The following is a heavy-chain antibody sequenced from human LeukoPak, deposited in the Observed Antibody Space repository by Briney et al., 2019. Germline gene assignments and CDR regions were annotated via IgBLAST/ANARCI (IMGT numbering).Heavy chain of an antibody. D-gene: IGHD2-15*01. J-gene: IGHJ5*02. CDR3: AREVVVVVAATPPWFDP. CDR1: GYTFSAYY. Sequence: ASVKVSCKASGYTFSAYYIHWVRQAPGQGLDWMGWINPHSATTNYAQKFQGRVTMTRDTSISTAYMELSRLRSDDTAVYYCAREVVVVVAATPPWFDPWGQGTLVTVSS. V-gene: IGHV1-2*02. CDR2: INPHSATT.